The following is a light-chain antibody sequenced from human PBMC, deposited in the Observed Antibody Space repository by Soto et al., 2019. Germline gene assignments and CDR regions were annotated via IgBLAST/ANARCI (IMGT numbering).Light chain of an antibody. CDR2: LNN. CDR3: QSYDSSLSAGV. V-gene: IGLV1-40*01. CDR1: SSNIGAGYD. J-gene: IGLJ3*02. Sequence: QSVLTQPPSVSGAPGQRVTISCTGSSSNIGAGYDVHWYQQIPGTAPKLLIYLNNNRPSGVPDRFSGSKSGTSASLAITGLQAEDEADYYCQSYDSSLSAGVFGGGTQLTVL.